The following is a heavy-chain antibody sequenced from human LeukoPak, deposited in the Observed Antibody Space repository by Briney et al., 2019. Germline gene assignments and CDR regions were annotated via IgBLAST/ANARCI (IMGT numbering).Heavy chain of an antibody. D-gene: IGHD4-11*01. CDR2: MSNSGGA. Sequence: SETLSLTCTVSGGSINSGDLHWGWIRQPPGKGLEWIGSMSNSGGAYYNASLTSRVTISVDTSKNQFSLKLSSVTAADTAVYYCARVSYRRFDYWGQGNLVTVSS. V-gene: IGHV4-39*01. CDR1: GGSINSGDLH. J-gene: IGHJ4*02. CDR3: ARVSYRRFDY.